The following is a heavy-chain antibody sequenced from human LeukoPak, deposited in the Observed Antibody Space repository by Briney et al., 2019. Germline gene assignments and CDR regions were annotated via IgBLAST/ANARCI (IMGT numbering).Heavy chain of an antibody. J-gene: IGHJ4*02. V-gene: IGHV3-30*18. CDR1: GFTFSSYG. Sequence: PGGSLRLSCAASGFTFSSYGMHWVRQAPGKGLEWVAVISYDGSNKYYADSVKGRFTISRDNSKNTLYLQMNSLRAEDTAVYYCAKGLYYYDSSAAFDYWGQGTLVTVSS. CDR3: AKGLYYYDSSAAFDY. D-gene: IGHD3-22*01. CDR2: ISYDGSNK.